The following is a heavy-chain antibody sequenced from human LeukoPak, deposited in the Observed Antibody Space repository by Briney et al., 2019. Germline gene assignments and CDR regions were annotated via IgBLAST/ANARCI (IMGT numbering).Heavy chain of an antibody. CDR3: ASTQQWLASYY. D-gene: IGHD6-19*01. V-gene: IGHV4-34*01. Sequence: PSETLSLTCAVYGGSFSGYYWSWIRQPPGKGLEWIGEINHSGSTNYNPSLKSRVTISVDTSKNQFSLKLSSVTAADTAVYYCASTQQWLASYYWGQGALVTVSS. CDR1: GGSFSGYY. J-gene: IGHJ4*02. CDR2: INHSGST.